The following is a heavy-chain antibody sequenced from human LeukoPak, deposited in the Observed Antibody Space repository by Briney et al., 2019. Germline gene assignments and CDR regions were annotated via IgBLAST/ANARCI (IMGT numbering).Heavy chain of an antibody. CDR2: INHSGST. D-gene: IGHD2-2*01. V-gene: IGHV4-34*01. CDR1: GGSFSGYY. J-gene: IGHJ6*03. Sequence: PSETLSLTCAVYGGSFSGYYWSWIRQPPGKGLEWIGEINHSGSTNYNQPLKSQLPISVDTSKNQFSLKLSSVTAADTAVYYCARGPRDVVPAAMMGGWGYYYYYMDVWGKGTTVTVSS. CDR3: ARGPRDVVPAAMMGGWGYYYYYMDV.